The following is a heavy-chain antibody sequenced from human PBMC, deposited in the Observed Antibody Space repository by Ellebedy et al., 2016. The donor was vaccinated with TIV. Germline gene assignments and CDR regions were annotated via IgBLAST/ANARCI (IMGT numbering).Heavy chain of an antibody. Sequence: MPSETLSLTCTVTGGSISNNHHYWGWMRQSPGKRPEWIGSMFYTGTAYYNQSLRSRVTMSVETSRNQVSLRLSSVTAADTAIYYCATVYPLYWYVDVWGRGTLVSVSS. CDR3: ATVYPLYWYVDV. V-gene: IGHV4-39*01. D-gene: IGHD5/OR15-5a*01. CDR1: GGSISNNHHY. J-gene: IGHJ2*01. CDR2: MFYTGTA.